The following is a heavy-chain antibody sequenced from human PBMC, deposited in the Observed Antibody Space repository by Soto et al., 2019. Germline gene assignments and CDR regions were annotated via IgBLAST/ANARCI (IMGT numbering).Heavy chain of an antibody. J-gene: IGHJ5*02. CDR3: ARDYYDSSGYYLNWFDP. Sequence: GGSLRLSCAASGFTFSDYYMSWIRQAPRKGLEWVSYISSSGSTIYYADSVKGRFTISRDNAKNSLYLQMNSLRAEDTAVYYCARDYYDSSGYYLNWFDPWGQGTLVTVSS. D-gene: IGHD3-22*01. CDR1: GFTFSDYY. CDR2: ISSSGSTI. V-gene: IGHV3-11*01.